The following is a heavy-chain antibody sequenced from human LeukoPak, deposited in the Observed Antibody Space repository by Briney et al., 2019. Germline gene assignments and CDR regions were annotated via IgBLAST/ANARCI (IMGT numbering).Heavy chain of an antibody. D-gene: IGHD3-10*01. CDR2: ISSSSSYI. Sequence: GGSLTLSCAASGFTFSSYSMNWVRQARGKGREWVSSISSSSSYIYYADYVKGRLTISRDNAKNSLYLQMNSLRAEDTAVYYCAGEENYYGSGSYRYWGQGTLVTVSS. CDR1: GFTFSSYS. J-gene: IGHJ4*02. V-gene: IGHV3-21*01. CDR3: AGEENYYGSGSYRY.